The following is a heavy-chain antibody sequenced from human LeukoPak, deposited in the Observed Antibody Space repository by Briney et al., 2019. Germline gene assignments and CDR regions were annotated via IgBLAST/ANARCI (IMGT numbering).Heavy chain of an antibody. J-gene: IGHJ3*02. CDR3: AKSLFTSATGTGRAFHI. CDR2: ISASGDVT. CDR1: GFTFSKVP. V-gene: IGHV3-23*01. D-gene: IGHD1-1*01. Sequence: PGGSLRLSCAASGFTFSKVPMGWVRQAPGRGLEWVSAISASGDVTFYADSLRGRFTISRDNSKSTLYLQMNGLRAEDTAIFYCAKSLFTSATGTGRAFHIWGQGTRVTVSS.